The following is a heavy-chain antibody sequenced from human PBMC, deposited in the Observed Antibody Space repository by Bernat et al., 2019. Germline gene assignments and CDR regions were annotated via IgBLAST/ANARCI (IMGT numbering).Heavy chain of an antibody. V-gene: IGHV3-30-3*01. CDR3: GRGVSVVGSYFQY. J-gene: IGHJ1*01. CDR2: ISYDGSNK. Sequence: QVQLVESGGGVVQPGRSLRLSCAASGFTFSSYAMHWVRQAPGKGLEWVAVISYDGSNKYYADSVKGRFTVSRDNSKNTLYLKMDSLRDEDTAVYYCGRGVSVVGSYFQYWGQGTLVTVSS. CDR1: GFTFSSYA. D-gene: IGHD6-19*01.